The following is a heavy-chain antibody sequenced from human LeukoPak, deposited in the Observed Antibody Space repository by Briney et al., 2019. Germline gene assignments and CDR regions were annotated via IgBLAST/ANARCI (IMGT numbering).Heavy chain of an antibody. J-gene: IGHJ3*02. V-gene: IGHV4-39*01. Sequence: SETLSLTCTVSGGSISSSSYYWGWIRQPPGKGLEWIGSIYYSGSTYYNPSLKSRVTISVDTSKNQFSLKLSSVTAADTAVYYCARGRIGYSSSWGFPHTFDIWGQGTMVTVSS. CDR2: IYYSGST. D-gene: IGHD6-13*01. CDR1: GGSISSSSYY. CDR3: ARGRIGYSSSWGFPHTFDI.